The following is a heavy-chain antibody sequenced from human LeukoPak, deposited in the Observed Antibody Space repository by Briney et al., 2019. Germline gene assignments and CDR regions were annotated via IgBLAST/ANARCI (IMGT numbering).Heavy chain of an antibody. CDR3: AREDTAIVYYGMDV. Sequence: SVKVSCKASGGTFSSYAISWVRRAPGQGLEWMGRIIPILGIANYAQKFQGRVTITADKSTSTAYMELSSLRSEDTAVYYCAREDTAIVYYGMDVWGQGTTVTVSS. V-gene: IGHV1-69*04. CDR1: GGTFSSYA. D-gene: IGHD5-18*01. J-gene: IGHJ6*02. CDR2: IIPILGIA.